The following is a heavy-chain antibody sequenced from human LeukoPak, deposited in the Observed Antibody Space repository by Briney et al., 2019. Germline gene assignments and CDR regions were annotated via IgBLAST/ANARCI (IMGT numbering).Heavy chain of an antibody. V-gene: IGHV4-30-4*01. J-gene: IGHJ6*02. CDR2: IYYSGST. CDR3: AREGWSSSWYDYYGMDV. Sequence: SETLSLTCAVYGGSFSGYYWSWIRQPPGKGLEWIGYIYYSGSTYYNPSLKSRVTISVDTSKNQFSLKLSSVTAADTAVYYCAREGWSSSWYDYYGMDVWGQGTTVTVSS. CDR1: GGSFSGYY. D-gene: IGHD6-13*01.